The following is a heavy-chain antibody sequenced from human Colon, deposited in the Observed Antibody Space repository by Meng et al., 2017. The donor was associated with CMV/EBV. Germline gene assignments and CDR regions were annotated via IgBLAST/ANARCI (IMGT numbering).Heavy chain of an antibody. J-gene: IGHJ4*02. V-gene: IGHV4-61*01. CDR2: ISYSGSS. CDR1: GGSVSSGPYY. Sequence: ESLKISCTVSGGSVSSGPYYWSWIRQPPGKGLEWIAFISYSGSSNYNPSLKSRVTISADTSKNQISLKLSSVTAADTAMYYCVRTWDYWGQGTLVTVSS. CDR3: VRTWDY.